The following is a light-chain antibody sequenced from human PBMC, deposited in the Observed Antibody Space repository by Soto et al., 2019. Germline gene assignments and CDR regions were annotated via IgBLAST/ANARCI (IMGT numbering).Light chain of an antibody. CDR2: LTS. J-gene: IGKJ1*01. Sequence: EIVMTPSPATLSVSPGERATLSCRASQSVFDNLAWYQQKPGQAPRLLIYLTSTRATGIPARFSGSGSGTEITLTISRLEPEDFAVYYCQQYGSSPETFGQGTKVDIK. CDR1: QSVFDN. V-gene: IGKV3-15*01. CDR3: QQYGSSPET.